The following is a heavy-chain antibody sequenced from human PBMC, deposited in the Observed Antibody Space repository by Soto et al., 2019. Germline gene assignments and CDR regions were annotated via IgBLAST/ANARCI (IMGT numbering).Heavy chain of an antibody. V-gene: IGHV3-11*01. CDR3: AKMSSENYYDPVFS. D-gene: IGHD3-22*01. J-gene: IGHJ4*02. CDR1: GFTFSDYY. CDR2: ISSSGNTI. Sequence: QVQLVESGGGLVKTSGSLRIACAASGFTFSDYYMSWVRQAPGKGLEWVSYISSSGNTIYYADSVTGRFTISRDSAKNSVYLQMNSLRAEDTALYFCAKMSSENYYDPVFSWGQGTLVTVSS.